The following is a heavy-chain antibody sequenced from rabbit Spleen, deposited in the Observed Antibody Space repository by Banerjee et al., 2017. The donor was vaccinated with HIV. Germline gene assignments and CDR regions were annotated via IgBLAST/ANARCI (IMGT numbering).Heavy chain of an antibody. D-gene: IGHD1-1*01. V-gene: IGHV1S40*01. J-gene: IGHJ4*01. Sequence: QSLEESGGGLVKPGGTLTLTCKASGFSLFYYWMCWVRQAPGKGLEWIGCIYPDSSGSNAYASWAKGRLTISKTSSTTVTLQMTSLTAADTATYLCARGSAGVIGWNVNLWGQGTLVT. CDR1: GFSLFYYW. CDR3: ARGSAGVIGWNVNL. CDR2: IYPDSSGSN.